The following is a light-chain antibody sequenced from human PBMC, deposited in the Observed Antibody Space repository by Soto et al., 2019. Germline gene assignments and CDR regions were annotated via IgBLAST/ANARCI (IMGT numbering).Light chain of an antibody. CDR1: EAVGTS. J-gene: IGKJ1*01. CDR3: HQYFKWPPLT. CDR2: GAS. Sequence: EVMLIQSPATLSMSPGERATLSCRASEAVGTSLAWYQQKPGQAPRLLISGASTSAAGIPDRFRGGGSGTAFTITTTSLLYEDYATTYYHQYFKWPPLTFGQGTKVEI. V-gene: IGKV3-15*01.